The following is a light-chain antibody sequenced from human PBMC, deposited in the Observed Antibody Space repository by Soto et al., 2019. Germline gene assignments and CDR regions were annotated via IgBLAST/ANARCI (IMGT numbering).Light chain of an antibody. V-gene: IGKV1-5*01. CDR3: QHTTDFT. CDR1: SSSKW. J-gene: IGKJ2*01. CDR2: DVS. Sequence: IQMSQAPSTLAAAVGGTVTLTCRSSSKWLAWYQKKPGKAPKLLIYDVSNLERGVPPRFSGSTSGAESTLTITGLQPDDLGTYYCQHTTDFTFGQGTKVDI.